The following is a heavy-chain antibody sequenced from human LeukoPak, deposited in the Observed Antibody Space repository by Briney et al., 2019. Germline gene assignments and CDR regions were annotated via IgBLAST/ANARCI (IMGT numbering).Heavy chain of an antibody. CDR1: GDSISTGSHY. D-gene: IGHD4-17*01. Sequence: KPSETLSLTCTVSGDSISTGSHYWGWIRQPPGKGLEWIGSIYYSGSTYYNPSLKSRVTISVDTSKNQFSLKLSSVTAADTAVYYCARVDYGDYLNWFDPWGQGTLVTVSS. J-gene: IGHJ5*02. CDR2: IYYSGST. CDR3: ARVDYGDYLNWFDP. V-gene: IGHV4-39*01.